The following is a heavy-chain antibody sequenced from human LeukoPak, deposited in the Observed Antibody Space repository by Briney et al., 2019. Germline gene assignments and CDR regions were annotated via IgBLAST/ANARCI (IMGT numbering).Heavy chain of an antibody. Sequence: SETLSLTCTVSGGSISSYYWSWIRQPPGKGLEWIGYIYDSGSTNYNPSLKSRVAISVDTPKNQVSLKLRSVTAADTAIYYCARGGQTSYSYWGQGGLVTVSS. CDR3: ARGGQTSYSY. CDR1: GGSISSYY. V-gene: IGHV4-59*01. J-gene: IGHJ4*02. D-gene: IGHD2-2*01. CDR2: IYDSGST.